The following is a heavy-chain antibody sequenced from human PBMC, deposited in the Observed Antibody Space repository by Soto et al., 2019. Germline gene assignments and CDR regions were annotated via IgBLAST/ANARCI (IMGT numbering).Heavy chain of an antibody. J-gene: IGHJ4*02. CDR3: ARDAASSLDH. Sequence: EVQLVESGGGLVKPGGSLRLSCAASGFTFKLYTMHWVRQAPGKALEWVSFCTPSSSSISYADSVEGRFTISRDNARNSLYLQIHNLRAEDTAVYYCARDAASSLDHWGQGTLVTVSS. D-gene: IGHD6-13*01. V-gene: IGHV3-21*01. CDR1: GFTFKLYT. CDR2: CTPSSSSI.